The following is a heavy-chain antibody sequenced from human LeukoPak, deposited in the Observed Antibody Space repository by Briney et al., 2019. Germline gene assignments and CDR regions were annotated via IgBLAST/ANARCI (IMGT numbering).Heavy chain of an antibody. CDR3: ARLGSNGWQYYSTLDV. V-gene: IGHV4-34*01. CDR2: INHSGST. J-gene: IGHJ6*02. Sequence: SETLSLTCAVYGGSFSGYYWSWIRQPPGKGLEWIGEINHSGSTNYNPSLKSRVTISVDTSKNQFSLKLSSLTATDTAVYFCARLGSNGWQYYSTLDVWGQGTTVTVSS. D-gene: IGHD6-19*01. CDR1: GGSFSGYY.